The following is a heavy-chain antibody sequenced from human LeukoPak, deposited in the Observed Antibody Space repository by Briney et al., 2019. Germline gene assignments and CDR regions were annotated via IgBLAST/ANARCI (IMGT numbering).Heavy chain of an antibody. Sequence: GGSLRLSCAASGFTFSSYAMSWVRQAPGKGLEWVSAISGSGGSTYYADSVKGWFTISRDNSKNTLYLQMNSLRAEDTAVYYCANLPTQRIKHSSSSGVVAFDIWGQGTMVTVSS. CDR3: ANLPTQRIKHSSSSGVVAFDI. V-gene: IGHV3-23*01. CDR2: ISGSGGST. CDR1: GFTFSSYA. D-gene: IGHD6-6*01. J-gene: IGHJ3*02.